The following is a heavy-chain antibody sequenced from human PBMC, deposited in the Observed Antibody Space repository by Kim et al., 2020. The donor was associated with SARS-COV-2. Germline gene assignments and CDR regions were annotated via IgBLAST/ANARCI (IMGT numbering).Heavy chain of an antibody. CDR3: ARGGLTRTGSWGFFDS. J-gene: IGHJ4*02. CDR1: GYTLTGYY. V-gene: IGHV1-46*01. D-gene: IGHD6-13*01. CDR2: INPSSGNT. Sequence: ASVKVSCKASGYTLTGYYIHWVRQAPGEGLEWMGLINPSSGNTIYARKFQGRVTMTRDTSASTVYMELSSLTSEDTAVYYCARGGLTRTGSWGFFDSWGQGALVPVSA.